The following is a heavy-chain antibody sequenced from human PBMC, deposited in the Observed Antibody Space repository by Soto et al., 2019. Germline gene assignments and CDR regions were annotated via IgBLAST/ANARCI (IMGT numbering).Heavy chain of an antibody. J-gene: IGHJ4*02. Sequence: EVQLVESGGGLVQPGGSLRLSCAASGFTLNSYWMHWVRQAPGKGLVWVSRINSDGSSTRYADSVKGRFTISRDHARNTLYLQMTSLRAEETAVCYCVRVAYADLGHWAQGALGTASS. CDR2: INSDGSST. V-gene: IGHV3-74*01. D-gene: IGHD4-17*01. CDR1: GFTLNSYW. CDR3: VRVAYADLGH.